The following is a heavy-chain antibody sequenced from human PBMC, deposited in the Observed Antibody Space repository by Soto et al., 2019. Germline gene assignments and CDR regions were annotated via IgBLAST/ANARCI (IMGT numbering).Heavy chain of an antibody. J-gene: IGHJ4*02. V-gene: IGHV3-9*01. CDR2: ISWNSGSI. CDR3: AKDITSAARGSFDY. D-gene: IGHD3-10*01. CDR1: GFTFDDYA. Sequence: GGSLRLSCAASGFTFDDYAMHWVRQAPGKGLEWFSGISWNSGSIGYADSVKGRFTISRDNAKNSLYLQMNSLRAEDTALYYCAKDITSAARGSFDYWGQGTLVTVSS.